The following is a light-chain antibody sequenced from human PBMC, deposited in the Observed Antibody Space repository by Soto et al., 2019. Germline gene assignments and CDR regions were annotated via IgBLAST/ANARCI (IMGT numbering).Light chain of an antibody. CDR3: QQYGSSPWT. CDR1: QTIRSNY. Sequence: ETVLTQSPGTLSLSPGERATLSCRASQTIRSNYLAWYRQTPGQAPRLLIYGASNRATGIADRFSDSGSGTDFTLIISGLEPEDFALYYCQQYGSSPWTFGQGTKVEIK. V-gene: IGKV3-20*01. J-gene: IGKJ1*01. CDR2: GAS.